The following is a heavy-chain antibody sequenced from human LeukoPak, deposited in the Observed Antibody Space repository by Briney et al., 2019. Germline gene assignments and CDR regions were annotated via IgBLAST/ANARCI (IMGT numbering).Heavy chain of an antibody. Sequence: GRSLRLSCSASGFTLSNYGMHWVRQAPGKGLEWVAVISYDGSNQYYADSVKGRFTISRDNSKNTLFLQMNSLRAEDTAVFYCAKGSFGDYEEVGDYWSQGTLVTVSS. J-gene: IGHJ4*02. V-gene: IGHV3-30*18. D-gene: IGHD4-17*01. CDR1: GFTLSNYG. CDR3: AKGSFGDYEEVGDY. CDR2: ISYDGSNQ.